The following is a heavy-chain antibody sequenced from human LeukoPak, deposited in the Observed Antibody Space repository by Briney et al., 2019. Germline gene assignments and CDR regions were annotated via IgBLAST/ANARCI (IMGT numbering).Heavy chain of an antibody. D-gene: IGHD3-10*01. J-gene: IGHJ4*02. V-gene: IGHV4-31*03. CDR3: ARSNYGSGSYYNN. CDR2: ISHSGTT. Sequence: PSETLSLTCTVSGGSISSSSYYWGWIRQPPGKGLDWIGYISHSGTTYYNPSLKSRVSISVDTSKNQFSLKLSSVTAADTALYYCARSNYGSGSYYNNWGQGTLVSVSS. CDR1: GGSISSSSYY.